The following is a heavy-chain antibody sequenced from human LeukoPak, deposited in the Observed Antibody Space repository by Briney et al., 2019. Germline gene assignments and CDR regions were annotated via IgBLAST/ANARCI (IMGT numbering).Heavy chain of an antibody. J-gene: IGHJ6*03. CDR1: GGSISSSTYY. D-gene: IGHD3-10*01. CDR3: ARDVYYGSGSYYYYYYYMDV. CDR2: IYYSGST. V-gene: IGHV4-39*07. Sequence: SETLSLTCTVSGGSISSSTYYWGWIRQPPGKGLEWIGSIYYSGSTYYNPSLKSRVTISVDTSKNQFSLKLSSVTAADTAVYYCARDVYYGSGSYYYYYYYMDVWGKGTTVTVSS.